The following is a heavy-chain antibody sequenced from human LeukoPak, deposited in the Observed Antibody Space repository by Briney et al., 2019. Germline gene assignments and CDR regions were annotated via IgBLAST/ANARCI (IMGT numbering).Heavy chain of an antibody. Sequence: SVKVSCKASGGTFSSYAISWVRQAPGQGLGWMGRIVPFFGTANYAQKFQGRVTITTDESTSTAYMELSSLRSEDTAVYYCARDRCSGGSCYSTSKYNWFDPWGQGTLVTVSS. CDR2: IVPFFGTA. J-gene: IGHJ5*02. D-gene: IGHD2-15*01. CDR3: ARDRCSGGSCYSTSKYNWFDP. CDR1: GGTFSSYA. V-gene: IGHV1-69*05.